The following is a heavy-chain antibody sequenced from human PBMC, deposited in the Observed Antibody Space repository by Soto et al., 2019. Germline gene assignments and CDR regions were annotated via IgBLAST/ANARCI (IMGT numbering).Heavy chain of an antibody. CDR1: GYTFTSYY. J-gene: IGHJ6*02. Sequence: GASVKACCKASGYTFTSYYMHWVRQAPGQGPEWIGVINPSSGSTTYAQKFQGRVTMTADTSTSTVYMELSRLRSEDTAVYYCAREVVLLPCGHHYVFQCMDVWGPGTTVTACS. V-gene: IGHV1-46*01. CDR3: AREVVLLPCGHHYVFQCMDV. CDR2: INPSSGST. D-gene: IGHD3-16*01.